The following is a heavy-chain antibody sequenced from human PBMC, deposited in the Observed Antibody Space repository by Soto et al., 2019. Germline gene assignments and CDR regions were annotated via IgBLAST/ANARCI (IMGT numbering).Heavy chain of an antibody. D-gene: IGHD3-10*01. J-gene: IGHJ4*02. Sequence: SETLSLTCAVYGGSFLGYYWSLIRQPPGKGLECIGDIDHRGSTNYNPSLKSRVTISIDTSRNQFSLNLSSVTAADTAVYYCARGDLWSDYWGKGKPVTVSS. V-gene: IGHV4-34*01. CDR1: GGSFLGYY. CDR3: ARGDLWSDY. CDR2: IDHRGST.